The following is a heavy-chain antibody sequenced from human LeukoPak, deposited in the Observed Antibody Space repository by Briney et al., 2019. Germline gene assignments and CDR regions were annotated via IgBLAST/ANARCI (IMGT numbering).Heavy chain of an antibody. J-gene: IGHJ4*02. CDR2: ISSSGSTI. CDR1: GFTFSSYE. CDR3: ARDGFGPMAAIGNYFDY. D-gene: IGHD5-24*01. Sequence: HPGGSLRLSCAASGFTFSSYEMNWVRQAPGKGLEWVSYISSSGSTIYYADSVKGRFTISRDNAKNSLHLQMNSLRAEDTAVYYCARDGFGPMAAIGNYFDYWGQGTLVTASS. V-gene: IGHV3-48*03.